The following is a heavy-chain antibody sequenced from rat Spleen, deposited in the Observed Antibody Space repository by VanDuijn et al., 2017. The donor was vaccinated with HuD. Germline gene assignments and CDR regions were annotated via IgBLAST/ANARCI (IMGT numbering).Heavy chain of an antibody. CDR1: GFTLSNFP. Sequence: EVQLVESGGGLMQPGGSVKLSCAASGFTLSNFPMAWVRQAPTKGLEWVATISIIAGSTYYRDSVKGRFTISRDNAKRTVYLQMNSLGSEDTATYYCAVSGYGLWGQGVMVTVSS. J-gene: IGHJ2*01. CDR2: ISIIAGST. V-gene: IGHV5-46*01. D-gene: IGHD4-3*01. CDR3: AVSGYGL.